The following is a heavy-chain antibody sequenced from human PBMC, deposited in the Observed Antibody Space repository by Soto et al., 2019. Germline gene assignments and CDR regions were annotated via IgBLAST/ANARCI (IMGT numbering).Heavy chain of an antibody. V-gene: IGHV5-51*01. CDR1: GYSFTSYS. Sequence: GESLKISCQGSGYSFTSYSIGLVRHMPGKGLEWMGIIYPGDSDTRYSSSFQGQVTISADKSISTAYLQWSSLKASDTAMYYCARQKDSSNWRYYYGMDVWGRGTTVTVSS. J-gene: IGHJ6*02. CDR2: IYPGDSDT. CDR3: ARQKDSSNWRYYYGMDV. D-gene: IGHD6-13*01.